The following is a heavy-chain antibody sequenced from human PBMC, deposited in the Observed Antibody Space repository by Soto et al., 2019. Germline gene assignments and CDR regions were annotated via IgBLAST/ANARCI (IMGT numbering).Heavy chain of an antibody. Sequence: SETLSLTCTVSGGSISSYYWSWIRQPPGKGLEWIGYIYYSGSTIYNPSLKSRVTISVDTSKNQFSLKLSSVTAADTAVYYCAIQVASYSDMRWFDPWGQGTLVTVSS. CDR1: GGSISSYY. J-gene: IGHJ5*02. CDR2: IYYSGST. CDR3: AIQVASYSDMRWFDP. V-gene: IGHV4-59*08. D-gene: IGHD3-9*01.